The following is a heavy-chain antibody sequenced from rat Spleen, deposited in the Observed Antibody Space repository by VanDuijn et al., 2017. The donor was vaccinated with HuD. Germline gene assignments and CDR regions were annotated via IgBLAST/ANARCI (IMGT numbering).Heavy chain of an antibody. Sequence: EVQLVESGGGLVQPGRSLKLSCAASGFTFSDYNMAWVRQVPGKGLEWVASITNASGRTYYPDSVKGRFTVSRDTAQNILYLQMNSLRSEETATYYCARGGFFRYWGPGTMVTVSS. V-gene: IGHV5S23*01. CDR3: ARGGFFRY. D-gene: IGHD1-5*01. J-gene: IGHJ1*01. CDR2: ITNASGRT. CDR1: GFTFSDYN.